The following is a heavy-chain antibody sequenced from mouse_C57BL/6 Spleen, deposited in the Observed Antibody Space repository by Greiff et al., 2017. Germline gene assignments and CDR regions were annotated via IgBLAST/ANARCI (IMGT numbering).Heavy chain of an antibody. V-gene: IGHV1-53*01. J-gene: IGHJ1*03. CDR1: GYTFTSYW. D-gene: IGHD1-1*01. Sequence: QVQLKQPGTELVKPGASVKLSCKASGYTFTSYWMHWVKQRPGQGLEWIGNINPSNGGTNYNEKLKSKATLTVDKSSSTAYMQLSSLTSEDSAVYYCARSYYGSSYGYFDVWGTGTTVTVSS. CDR3: ARSYYGSSYGYFDV. CDR2: INPSNGGT.